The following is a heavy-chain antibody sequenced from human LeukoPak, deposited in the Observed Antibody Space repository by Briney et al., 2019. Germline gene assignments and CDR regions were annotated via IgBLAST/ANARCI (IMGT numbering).Heavy chain of an antibody. J-gene: IGHJ5*02. CDR3: ARGGGASYDFWSGYPNWFDP. CDR1: GGSFSGYY. CDR2: INHSGST. D-gene: IGHD3-3*01. V-gene: IGHV4-34*01. Sequence: SEALSLTCAVYGGSFSGYYWSWIRQPPGKGLEWIGEINHSGSTNYNPSLKSRVTISVDTSKNQFSLKLSSVTAADTAVYYCARGGGASYDFWSGYPNWFDPWGQGTLVTVSS.